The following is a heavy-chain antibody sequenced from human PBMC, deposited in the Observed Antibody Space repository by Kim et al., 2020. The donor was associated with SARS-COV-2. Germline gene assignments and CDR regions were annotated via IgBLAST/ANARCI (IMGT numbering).Heavy chain of an antibody. Sequence: GGSLRLSCAASGFTFSDYYMSWIRQAPGKGLEWVSYISSSGSTIYYADSVKGRFTISRDNAKNSLYLQMNSLRAEDTAVYYCARDLKAVDTASYAFDIWGQGTMVTVSS. V-gene: IGHV3-11*01. J-gene: IGHJ3*02. CDR1: GFTFSDYY. CDR3: ARDLKAVDTASYAFDI. D-gene: IGHD5-18*01. CDR2: ISSSGSTI.